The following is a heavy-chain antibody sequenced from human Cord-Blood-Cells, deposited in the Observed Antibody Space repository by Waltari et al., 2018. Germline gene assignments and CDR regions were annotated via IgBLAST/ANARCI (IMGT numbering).Heavy chain of an antibody. D-gene: IGHD1-26*01. CDR1: GYTFTSYA. Sequence: QVQLVQSGAEVKKPGASVKVSCKASGYTFTSYAMHWVRQAPGQRLEWMGWINAGNGNTKNSQKFQGRVTITRDTSASTAYMELSSLRSEDTAVYYCARDWSGSYYYFDYWGQGTLVTVSS. J-gene: IGHJ4*02. CDR2: INAGNGNT. V-gene: IGHV1-3*01. CDR3: ARDWSGSYYYFDY.